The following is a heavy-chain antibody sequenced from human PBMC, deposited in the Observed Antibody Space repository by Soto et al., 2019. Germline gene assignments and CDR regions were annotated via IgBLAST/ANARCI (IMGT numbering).Heavy chain of an antibody. Sequence: SGPTLVNPTQTLTLTCTFSGFSLSTSGVGVGWIRQPPGKALEWLALIYWDDDKRYSPSLKSRLTITKDTSKNQVVLTMTNMDPVDTATYYCAHLMKGITMVRGVITPYNWFDPWGQGTLVTVSS. D-gene: IGHD3-10*01. J-gene: IGHJ5*02. V-gene: IGHV2-5*02. CDR3: AHLMKGITMVRGVITPYNWFDP. CDR1: GFSLSTSGVG. CDR2: IYWDDDK.